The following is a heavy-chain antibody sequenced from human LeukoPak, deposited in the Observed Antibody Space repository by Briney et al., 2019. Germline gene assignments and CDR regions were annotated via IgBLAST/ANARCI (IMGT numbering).Heavy chain of an antibody. Sequence: PSETLSLTCTVSGGSISSSSYYWGWIRQPPGKGLEWIGSIYYSGSTYYNPSLKSRVTISVDTSKNQFSLKLSSVTAADTAVYYCARVFSSSWFNYWGQGTLVTVSS. D-gene: IGHD6-13*01. V-gene: IGHV4-39*07. J-gene: IGHJ4*02. CDR2: IYYSGST. CDR1: GGSISSSSYY. CDR3: ARVFSSSWFNY.